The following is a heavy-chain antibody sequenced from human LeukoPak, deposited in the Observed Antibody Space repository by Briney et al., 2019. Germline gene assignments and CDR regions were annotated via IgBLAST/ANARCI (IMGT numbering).Heavy chain of an antibody. CDR1: GGTFSSYA. D-gene: IGHD2-2*01. J-gene: IGHJ6*03. V-gene: IGHV1-69*04. CDR2: IIPILGIA. Sequence: SVKVSCKASGGTFSSYAISWVRQAPGQGLEWMGRIIPILGIANYAQKFQGRVTITADKSTSTAYMELSSLRSEDTAVYYCARRNIVVVPAAIPHEGDLYYYYYYMDVWGKGTTVTVSS. CDR3: ARRNIVVVPAAIPHEGDLYYYYYYMDV.